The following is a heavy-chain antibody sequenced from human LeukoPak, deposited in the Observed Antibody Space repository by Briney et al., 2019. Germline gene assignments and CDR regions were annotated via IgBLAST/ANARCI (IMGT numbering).Heavy chain of an antibody. Sequence: ASVKVSCKASGYTFTAYGINWVRQAPGQGLEWMGWISGYNGNTHYAQKLQGRVSMTTDTSASTAYMEPRSLRSDDTAVYYCARSPRDIVVAPTDDAFDIWGQGTMVTVSS. V-gene: IGHV1-18*01. CDR1: GYTFTAYG. J-gene: IGHJ3*02. CDR3: ARSPRDIVVAPTDDAFDI. CDR2: ISGYNGNT. D-gene: IGHD2-21*01.